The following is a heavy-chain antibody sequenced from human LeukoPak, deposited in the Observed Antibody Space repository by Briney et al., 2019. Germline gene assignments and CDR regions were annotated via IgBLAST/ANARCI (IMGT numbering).Heavy chain of an antibody. Sequence: ASVKVSCKASGYTFTSYGISWVRQAPGQGLEWMGWISAYNGNANYAQKLQGRVPMTTDTSTSTAYMELRSLRSDDTAVYYCARDPAITMVRGVIRWFDPWGQGTLVTVSS. D-gene: IGHD3-10*01. CDR1: GYTFTSYG. CDR2: ISAYNGNA. CDR3: ARDPAITMVRGVIRWFDP. J-gene: IGHJ5*02. V-gene: IGHV1-18*01.